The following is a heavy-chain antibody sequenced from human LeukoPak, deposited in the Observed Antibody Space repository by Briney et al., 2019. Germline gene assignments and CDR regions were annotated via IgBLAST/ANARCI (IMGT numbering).Heavy chain of an antibody. D-gene: IGHD6-19*01. J-gene: IGHJ6*02. V-gene: IGHV3-66*01. CDR2: IYSGGPT. CDR1: GFTVSSTY. Sequence: RAGGSLRLSCAATGFTVSSTYMSWVRQAPGKGLEWVSIIYSGGPTYYADSVKGRFTISRDNSKNTVYLQMNSLRADDTAVYYCATDGVMDSGWYRWDYYGMDVWGQGTTVTVSS. CDR3: ATDGVMDSGWYRWDYYGMDV.